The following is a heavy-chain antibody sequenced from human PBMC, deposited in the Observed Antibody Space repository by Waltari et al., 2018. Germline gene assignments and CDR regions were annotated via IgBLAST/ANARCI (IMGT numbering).Heavy chain of an antibody. Sequence: QVQLVQSGAEVNMPGPSVKVSCTASGYTSHGYNRHWVRQAPGQGLEWMGWINPNSGGTNYAQKFQGRVTMTRDTSISTAYMELSRLRSDDTAVYYCARDNYWGQGTLVTVSS. CDR3: ARDNY. J-gene: IGHJ4*02. CDR1: GYTSHGYN. CDR2: INPNSGGT. V-gene: IGHV1-2*02.